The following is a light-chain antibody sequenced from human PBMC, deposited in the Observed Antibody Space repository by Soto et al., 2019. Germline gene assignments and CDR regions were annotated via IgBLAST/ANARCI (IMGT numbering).Light chain of an antibody. Sequence: EIVLTQSPATLSLSPGERATLSCRASQSVSRYLAWYQQKPGQAPRLLIYYVSNRATGIPARFSGSGSGTDFTLTISSLEPEDFAVYYCQQRSNWPLSFGGGTKVDIK. J-gene: IGKJ4*01. V-gene: IGKV3-11*01. CDR3: QQRSNWPLS. CDR1: QSVSRY. CDR2: YVS.